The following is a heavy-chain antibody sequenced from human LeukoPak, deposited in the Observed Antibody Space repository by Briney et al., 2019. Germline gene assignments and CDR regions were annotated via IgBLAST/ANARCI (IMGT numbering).Heavy chain of an antibody. D-gene: IGHD2-21*02. Sequence: SETLSLTCTVSGGSISSSSYYWGWIRQPPGKGLEWIGSIYHSGSTYYNPSLKSRVTISVDTSKNQFSLKLSSVTAADTAVYYCARGSDCGGDCYYPDYWGQGTLVTVSS. CDR2: IYHSGST. V-gene: IGHV4-39*07. CDR3: ARGSDCGGDCYYPDY. J-gene: IGHJ4*02. CDR1: GGSISSSSYY.